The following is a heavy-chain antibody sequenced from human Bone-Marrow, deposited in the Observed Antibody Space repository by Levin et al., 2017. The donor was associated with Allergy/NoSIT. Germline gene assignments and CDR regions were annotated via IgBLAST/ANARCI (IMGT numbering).Heavy chain of an antibody. CDR1: GGSISSSSYY. V-gene: IGHV4-39*07. J-gene: IGHJ5*02. Sequence: SETLSLTCTVSGGSISSSSYYWGWIRQPPGKGLEWIGSIYDSGSTYYNSSLKSRVIISVDTYKNLYSQKLSAVTAADTAVYYCARVSPPLCSSTSCQPTRNRYWFDPWGQGTLVTVSS. CDR3: ARVSPPLCSSTSCQPTRNRYWFDP. CDR2: IYDSGST. D-gene: IGHD2-2*01.